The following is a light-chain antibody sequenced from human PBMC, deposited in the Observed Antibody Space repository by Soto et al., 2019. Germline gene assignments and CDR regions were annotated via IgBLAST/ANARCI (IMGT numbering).Light chain of an antibody. Sequence: DIQMTQSPSSLSASVGDRVTITCRASQSISSYLNWYQQKPGKAPKLLIYAASSLQSGVPSRFSGSGSGTDFTLTISSLQPEDFATCYCQQSYSTPWGFGQGTKVDIK. CDR3: QQSYSTPWG. CDR2: AAS. CDR1: QSISSY. J-gene: IGKJ1*01. V-gene: IGKV1-39*01.